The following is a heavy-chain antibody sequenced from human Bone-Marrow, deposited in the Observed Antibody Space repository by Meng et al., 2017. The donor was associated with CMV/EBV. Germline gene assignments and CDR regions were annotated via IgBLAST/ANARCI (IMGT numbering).Heavy chain of an antibody. CDR1: GYTFIGYY. CDR2: VNPNNGGT. Sequence: ASVKVSCKASGYTFIGYYMHWVRQAPGQGLEWMGWVNPNNGGTNYAQKFQGRVTMTRDTSISTAYMELSRLRSDDTAVYYCAREPRIAAAGTKTGGYYYGMDVWGQGTTVTVSS. V-gene: IGHV1-2*02. CDR3: AREPRIAAAGTKTGGYYYGMDV. J-gene: IGHJ6*02. D-gene: IGHD6-13*01.